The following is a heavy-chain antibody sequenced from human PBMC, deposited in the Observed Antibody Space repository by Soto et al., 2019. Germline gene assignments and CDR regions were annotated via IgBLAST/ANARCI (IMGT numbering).Heavy chain of an antibody. D-gene: IGHD6-19*01. Sequence: EVALLESGGGLVQPGGSLRLSCEVSGVAFSFYSMSWVRQAPGKGLEWVASISGNGATTYYAASGKGRFTFSRDNSKNPVQLQMNSLRGEDTAVYYCAKDLGGFTSGWEFFDFWGQGTLVTVSS. J-gene: IGHJ4*02. CDR3: AKDLGGFTSGWEFFDF. CDR1: GVAFSFYS. V-gene: IGHV3-23*01. CDR2: ISGNGATT.